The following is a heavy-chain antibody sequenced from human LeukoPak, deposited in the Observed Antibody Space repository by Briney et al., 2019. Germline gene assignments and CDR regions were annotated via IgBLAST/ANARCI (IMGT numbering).Heavy chain of an antibody. J-gene: IGHJ5*02. D-gene: IGHD1-26*01. Sequence: GGSLRLSCAASGFTFSSYAMHWVRQAPGKGLEYVSAISSNGGSTYYANSVNGRFTISRDNSKNTLYLQMGSLRAEDMAVYYCARARELHPFDPWGQGTLVTVSS. CDR2: ISSNGGST. CDR1: GFTFSSYA. V-gene: IGHV3-64*01. CDR3: ARARELHPFDP.